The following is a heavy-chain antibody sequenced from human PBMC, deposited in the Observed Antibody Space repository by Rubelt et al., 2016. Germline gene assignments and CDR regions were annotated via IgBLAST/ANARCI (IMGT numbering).Heavy chain of an antibody. D-gene: IGHD4-17*01. Sequence: GWISAYNGNTNYAQKLQGRVTMTTDTSTSTAYMELRSLRSDDTAVYYCAREEDYGDYVGVRDYWGQGTLVTVSS. V-gene: IGHV1-18*01. CDR3: AREEDYGDYVGVRDY. CDR2: ISAYNGNT. J-gene: IGHJ4*02.